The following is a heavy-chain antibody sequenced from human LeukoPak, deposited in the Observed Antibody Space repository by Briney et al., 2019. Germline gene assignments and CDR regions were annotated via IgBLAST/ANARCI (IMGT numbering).Heavy chain of an antibody. CDR2: IYYSGST. D-gene: IGHD6-13*01. Sequence: SETLSLTCTVSGGSISSSSYYWGWIRQPPWKGLEWIGSIYYSGSTYYNPSLKSRVTISVDTSKNQFSLTLSPVTAADTAVYYYARTEYSSSWVLWFDPWGQGTLVTVSS. CDR1: GGSISSSSYY. V-gene: IGHV4-39*01. J-gene: IGHJ5*02. CDR3: ARTEYSSSWVLWFDP.